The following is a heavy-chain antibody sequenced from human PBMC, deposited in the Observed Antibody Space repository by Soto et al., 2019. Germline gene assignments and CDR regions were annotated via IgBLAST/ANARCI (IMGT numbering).Heavy chain of an antibody. V-gene: IGHV3-7*01. J-gene: IGHJ4*02. CDR3: ARNRDYAFDY. CDR1: GFMFSNYW. CDR2: IKQDGSDK. Sequence: GSLRLSCAASGFMFSNYWMSWVRQAPGKGLEWVAIIKQDGSDKYYVDSLKCRFTISRDNAKNSLYLQMNSLRIEDAAVYYCARNRDYAFDYWGRGTLVTVSS. D-gene: IGHD4-17*01.